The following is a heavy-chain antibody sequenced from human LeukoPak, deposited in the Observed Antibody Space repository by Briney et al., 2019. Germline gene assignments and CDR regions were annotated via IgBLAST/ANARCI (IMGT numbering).Heavy chain of an antibody. CDR2: IYPGDSDT. CDR3: ARGRAVAGSPSYYFDY. D-gene: IGHD6-19*01. CDR1: GYSFTSYW. J-gene: IGHJ4*02. V-gene: IGHV5-51*01. Sequence: GESLKISCKGSGYSFTSYWIGWVRQMPGKGLEWMGIIYPGDSDTRYSPSFQGQVTISADKSISTAYLQWSSLKASDTAMYYCARGRAVAGSPSYYFDYWGQGTLVTVSS.